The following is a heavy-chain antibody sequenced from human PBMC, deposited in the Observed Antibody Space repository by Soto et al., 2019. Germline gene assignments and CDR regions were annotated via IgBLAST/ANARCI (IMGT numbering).Heavy chain of an antibody. Sequence: SETLSLTCAVYGGSFSGYYWSWIRQPPGKGLEWIGEINHSGSTNYNPSLKSRVTISVDTSKNQFSLKLSSVTAADTAVYYCARGPISSIAVAGATSTTFDYWGQGTLVTVSS. CDR2: INHSGST. CDR3: ARGPISSIAVAGATSTTFDY. CDR1: GGSFSGYY. J-gene: IGHJ4*02. V-gene: IGHV4-34*01. D-gene: IGHD6-19*01.